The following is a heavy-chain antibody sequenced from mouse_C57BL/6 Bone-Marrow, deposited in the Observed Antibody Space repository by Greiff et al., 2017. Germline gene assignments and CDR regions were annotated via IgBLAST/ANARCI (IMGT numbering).Heavy chain of an antibody. CDR3: AIHPHDYGSYDFDY. J-gene: IGHJ2*01. CDR2: IHPSGSDT. Sequence: QVQLKQPGAELVKPGASVKVSCKASGYTFTSYWMHWVKQRPGQGLEWIGRIHPSGSDTNYNQKFKGKATLTVDKSSSTAYMQLSSLTSEDSAVYYCAIHPHDYGSYDFDYWGQGTTLTVSS. D-gene: IGHD1-1*01. V-gene: IGHV1-74*01. CDR1: GYTFTSYW.